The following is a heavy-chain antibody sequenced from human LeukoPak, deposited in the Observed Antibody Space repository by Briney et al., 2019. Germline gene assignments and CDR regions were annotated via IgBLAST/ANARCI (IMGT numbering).Heavy chain of an antibody. V-gene: IGHV4-61*02. CDR1: GDSISNGNYY. J-gene: IGHJ5*02. CDR2: LYSTGSP. CDR3: ARDRGITTARGVPSWFDP. Sequence: NPSATLSLTCTVSGDSISNGNYYWTWIRQPAGKGLQWIGRLYSTGSPNYNPSLKCRVTISIDASKNQFSLKLSSVTVADTAVYYCARDRGITTARGVPSWFDPWGQGTLVTVSS. D-gene: IGHD3-10*01.